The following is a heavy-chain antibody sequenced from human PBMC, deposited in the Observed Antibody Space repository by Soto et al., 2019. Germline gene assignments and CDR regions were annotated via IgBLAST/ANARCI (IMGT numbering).Heavy chain of an antibody. CDR2: IYYSGIT. CDR3: ATRPKYDFSGYVGP. Sequence: LSLTCTVSGGSISTYYWSWIRQPPGKGLEWIGDIYYSGITNYKSSLRSRVTISVDTSKNQFSLKLSSVTAADTAVYYCATRPKYDFSGYVGPWGQGTMVTVSS. CDR1: GGSISTYY. J-gene: IGHJ5*02. D-gene: IGHD3-22*01. V-gene: IGHV4-59*08.